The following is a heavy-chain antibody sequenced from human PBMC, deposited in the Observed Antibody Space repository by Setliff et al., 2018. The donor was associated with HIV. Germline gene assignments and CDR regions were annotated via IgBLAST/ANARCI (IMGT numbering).Heavy chain of an antibody. CDR3: ATAKEHWLTEGGFDF. J-gene: IGHJ4*02. CDR2: FDPEDGDT. D-gene: IGHD6-19*01. CDR1: GYTLTELT. V-gene: IGHV1-24*01. Sequence: SVKVSCKVSGYTLTELTMHWVRQAPGKGLEWMGRFDPEDGDTLYAQRFQGRVTMTEDSSTDTAYMELGSLTSDDTAVYYCATAKEHWLTEGGFDFWGQGTLVTVSS.